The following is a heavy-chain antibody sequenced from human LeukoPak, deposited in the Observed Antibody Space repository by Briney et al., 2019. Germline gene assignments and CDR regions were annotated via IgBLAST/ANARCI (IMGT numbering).Heavy chain of an antibody. V-gene: IGHV1-2*04. CDR3: ATNPAATRGFDN. CDR1: GYTFTGYY. J-gene: IGHJ4*02. D-gene: IGHD2-2*01. CDR2: INPNSGGT. Sequence: GASVKVSCKASGYTFTGYYMHWVRQTPGQGLEWMGWINPNSGGTNYAQKFQGWVTMTRDTSISTAYMELSRLRSDDTAVYYCATNPAATRGFDNWGQGTLVTVSS.